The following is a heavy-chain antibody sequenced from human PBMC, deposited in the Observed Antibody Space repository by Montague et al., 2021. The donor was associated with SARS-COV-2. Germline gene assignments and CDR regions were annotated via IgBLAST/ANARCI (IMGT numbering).Heavy chain of an antibody. CDR1: GYTLYGNW. J-gene: IGHJ3*01. Sequence: SLRLSCAVSGYTLYGNWMSWVRQAPGKGLEWVANIKLDGSEKYYVDSVKGRFTISGDNANSSLFLQMDNLRADDTAVYYCATGFGSDVWGQGTMVTVSS. V-gene: IGHV3-7*03. CDR2: IKLDGSEK. D-gene: IGHD1-1*01. CDR3: ATGFGSDV.